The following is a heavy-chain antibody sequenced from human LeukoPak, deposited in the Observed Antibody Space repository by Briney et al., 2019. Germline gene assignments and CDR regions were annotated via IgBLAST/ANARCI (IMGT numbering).Heavy chain of an antibody. CDR2: ISYDGSNK. J-gene: IGHJ4*02. V-gene: IGHV3-30*03. CDR3: ARTVATAGPMDN. Sequence: GGSLRLSCAASGFTFSIYAMSWVRQAPGKGLEWVAVISYDGSNKYYADSVKGRFTISRDNSKNTLYLQMNSLRTEDTAVYYCARTVATAGPMDNRGQGNLVTVSS. CDR1: GFTFSIYA. D-gene: IGHD6-13*01.